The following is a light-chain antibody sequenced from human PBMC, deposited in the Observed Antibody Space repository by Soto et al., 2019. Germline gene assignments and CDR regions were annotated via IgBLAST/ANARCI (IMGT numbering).Light chain of an antibody. CDR1: QSISTN. CDR3: QHYNKWHPWT. Sequence: EVVMTQTPATLSVSPGERATLSCRASQSISTNLAWYQQKPGQAHRLLIYGASTRATGIPARFSGSGSGTEFSLTLSSLRSEDFSVYYCQHYNKWHPWTFGQGTKVEIK. CDR2: GAS. J-gene: IGKJ1*01. V-gene: IGKV3-15*01.